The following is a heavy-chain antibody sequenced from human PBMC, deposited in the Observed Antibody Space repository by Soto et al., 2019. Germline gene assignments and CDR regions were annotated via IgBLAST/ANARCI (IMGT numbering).Heavy chain of an antibody. CDR2: ISGSGGRT. CDR1: GFTFSTYA. CDR3: AKEITAAGRNY. V-gene: IGHV3-23*01. D-gene: IGHD6-13*01. J-gene: IGHJ4*02. Sequence: EVQLLESGGGLVQPGGSLRLSCAASGFTFSTYAMSWVRQAPGKGLEWVSGISGSGGRTYYTDSGKGRFTIARDNAKNTLYLQMNSLRAEDTAVYYCAKEITAAGRNYWGQGTLVTVSS.